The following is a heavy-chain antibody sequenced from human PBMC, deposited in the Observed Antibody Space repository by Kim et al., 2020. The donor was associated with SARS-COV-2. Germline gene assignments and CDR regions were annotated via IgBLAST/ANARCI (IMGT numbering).Heavy chain of an antibody. D-gene: IGHD3-10*01. V-gene: IGHV3-30*04. CDR3: AREGYYGSGSGYYYGMDV. CDR2: ISYDGSNK. Sequence: GGSLRLSCAASGFTFSSYAMHWVRQAPGKGLEWVAVISYDGSNKYYADSVKGRFTISRDNSKNTLYLQMNSLRAEDTAVYYCAREGYYGSGSGYYYGMDVWGQGTTVTVSS. CDR1: GFTFSSYA. J-gene: IGHJ6*02.